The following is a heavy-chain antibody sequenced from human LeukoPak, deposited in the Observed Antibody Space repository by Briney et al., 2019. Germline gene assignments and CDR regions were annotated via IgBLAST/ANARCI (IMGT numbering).Heavy chain of an antibody. V-gene: IGHV1-18*01. D-gene: IGHD6-19*01. J-gene: IGHJ6*02. Sequence: ASVKVSCKASGYTFTSYGISWVRQAPGQGLEWMGWISAYNGNTNYAQKLQGRVTMTTDTSTSTAYMELRSLRSDDTAVYYCARDPRSIAVAGTCHYYYGMDVWGQGTTVTVSS. CDR3: ARDPRSIAVAGTCHYYYGMDV. CDR2: ISAYNGNT. CDR1: GYTFTSYG.